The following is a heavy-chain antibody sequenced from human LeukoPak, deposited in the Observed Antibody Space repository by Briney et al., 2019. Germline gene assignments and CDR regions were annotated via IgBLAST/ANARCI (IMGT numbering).Heavy chain of an antibody. Sequence: GGSLRLSCAASGFTFSTHGMHWVRQAPGKGLEWVAAISYDGSNKYYADSVKGRFTISRDNSKNTLYLQVNSLRAEDTAVYYCAKGRSSGYYFFDYWGQGTLVTVSS. J-gene: IGHJ4*02. CDR1: GFTFSTHG. CDR2: ISYDGSNK. CDR3: AKGRSSGYYFFDY. D-gene: IGHD3-22*01. V-gene: IGHV3-30*18.